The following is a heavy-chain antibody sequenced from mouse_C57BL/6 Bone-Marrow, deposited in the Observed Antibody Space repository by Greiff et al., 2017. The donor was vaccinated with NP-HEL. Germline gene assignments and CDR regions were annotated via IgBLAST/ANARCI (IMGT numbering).Heavy chain of an antibody. J-gene: IGHJ4*01. D-gene: IGHD2-1*01. V-gene: IGHV5-16*01. CDR3: ARDRGIYDGNYGYAMDY. CDR2: INYDGSSN. CDR1: GFPFSDYY. Sequence: VQVVESEGGLVQPGSSMKLSCTASGFPFSDYYMAWVRQVPEKGLEWVANINYDGSSNYYLDSLKSRFIISRDNAKNILYLQMSSLKSEDTATYYCARDRGIYDGNYGYAMDYWGQGTSVTVSS.